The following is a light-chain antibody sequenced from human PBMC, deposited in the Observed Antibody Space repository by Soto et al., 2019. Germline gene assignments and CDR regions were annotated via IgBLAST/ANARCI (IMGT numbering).Light chain of an antibody. J-gene: IGKJ1*01. V-gene: IGKV3-15*01. CDR2: GAS. CDR3: QQYNNWPFPSWT. Sequence: EIVMTQSPATLSVSPGDRAPLSCRARQSVRSNFAWYQQKPGQAPRLLIYGASTRATGIPARFSGSGSGTEFHLTIIILQSEDFAVYYCQQYNNWPFPSWTFGQGTKVEI. CDR1: QSVRSN.